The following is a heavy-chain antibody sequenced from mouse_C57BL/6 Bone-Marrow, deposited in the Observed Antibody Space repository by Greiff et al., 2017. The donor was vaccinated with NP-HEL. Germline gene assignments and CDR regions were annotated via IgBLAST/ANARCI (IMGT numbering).Heavy chain of an antibody. CDR2: IHPNSGST. J-gene: IGHJ2*01. D-gene: IGHD1-1*01. Sequence: QVHVKQPGAELVKPGASVKLSCKASGYTFTSYWMHWVKQRPGQGLEWIGMIHPNSGSTNYNEKFKSKATLTVDKSSSTAYMQLSSLTSEDSAVYYCARWGYYYGSSFYYFVYWGQGTTLTVSS. CDR1: GYTFTSYW. CDR3: ARWGYYYGSSFYYFVY. V-gene: IGHV1-64*01.